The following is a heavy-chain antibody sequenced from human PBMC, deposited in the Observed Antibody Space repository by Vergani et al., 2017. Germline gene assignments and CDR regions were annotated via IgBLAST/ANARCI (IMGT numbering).Heavy chain of an antibody. Sequence: EVQLVESGGGLVQPGRSLRLSCAASGFTFDDYAMHWVRQAPGKGLEWVSGISWNSGSIGYADSVKGRFTISRDNAKNSLYLQMNSLRAEDTAVYYCARGKYQLRLDAFDIWGQGTMVTVSS. CDR3: ARGKYQLRLDAFDI. D-gene: IGHD2-2*01. CDR2: ISWNSGSI. J-gene: IGHJ3*02. V-gene: IGHV3-9*01. CDR1: GFTFDDYA.